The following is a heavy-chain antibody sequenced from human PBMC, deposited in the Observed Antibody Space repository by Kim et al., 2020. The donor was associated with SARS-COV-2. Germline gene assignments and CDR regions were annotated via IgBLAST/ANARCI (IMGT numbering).Heavy chain of an antibody. CDR3: ARQARPYGMDV. V-gene: IGHV5-51*01. J-gene: IGHJ6*02. Sequence: SPAFEGQVTISADKSINTAYLQWNSLKAADTAMYYCARQARPYGMDVWGQGTTVSVSS.